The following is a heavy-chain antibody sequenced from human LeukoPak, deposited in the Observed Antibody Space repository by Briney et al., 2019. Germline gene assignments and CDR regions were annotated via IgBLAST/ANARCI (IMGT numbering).Heavy chain of an antibody. CDR3: AREAPYQLPRFRRGMDV. CDR2: IYHSGST. J-gene: IGHJ6*04. Sequence: PSGTLSLTRAVSGGSISSSNWWSWVRQPPGKGLEWIGEIYHSGSTNYNPSLKSRVTISVDKSKNQFSLKLSSVTAADTAVYYCAREAPYQLPRFRRGMDVWGKGTTVTVSS. V-gene: IGHV4-4*02. CDR1: GGSISSSNW. D-gene: IGHD2-2*01.